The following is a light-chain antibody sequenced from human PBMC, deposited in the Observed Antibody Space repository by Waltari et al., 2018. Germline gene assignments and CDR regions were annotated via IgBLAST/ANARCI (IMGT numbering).Light chain of an antibody. CDR3: QQRSNWPPWT. CDR2: DAS. V-gene: IGKV3-11*01. Sequence: EIVLTQSPATLSLSPGERATLSCRASQSVSRYLAWYQQKPGQAPRLLIDDASNRATGIPARFIGSGSGTDCTLTISSLEPEDVAVYYCQQRSNWPPWTFGQGTKVEIK. CDR1: QSVSRY. J-gene: IGKJ1*01.